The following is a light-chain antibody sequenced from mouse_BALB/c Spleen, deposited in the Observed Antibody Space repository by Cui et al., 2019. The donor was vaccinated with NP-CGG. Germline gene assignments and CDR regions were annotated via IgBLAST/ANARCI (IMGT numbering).Light chain of an antibody. Sequence: QAVVTQESALTTSPGETVTLTCRSNTGAVTTSNYANWVQENPDHLFTGLIGGTNNRAPGVPASFSGSLIGDKAALTITGAQTEDEAIYFCALWYSNHWVFGGGTKLTVL. J-gene: IGLJ1*01. CDR1: TGAVTTSNY. V-gene: IGLV1*01. CDR3: ALWYSNHWV. CDR2: GTN.